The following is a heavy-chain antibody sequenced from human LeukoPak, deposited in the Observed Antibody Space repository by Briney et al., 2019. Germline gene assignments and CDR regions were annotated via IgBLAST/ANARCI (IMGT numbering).Heavy chain of an antibody. Sequence: TLSLTCTVSGGSISSGSYYWSWIRQPAGKGLEWIGRIYTSGSTNYNPSLKSRVTISVDTSKNQFSLKLSSVTAADTAVYYCARDGPALDPWGQGTLVTVSS. V-gene: IGHV4-61*02. J-gene: IGHJ5*02. CDR3: ARDGPALDP. CDR2: IYTSGST. CDR1: GGSISSGSYY.